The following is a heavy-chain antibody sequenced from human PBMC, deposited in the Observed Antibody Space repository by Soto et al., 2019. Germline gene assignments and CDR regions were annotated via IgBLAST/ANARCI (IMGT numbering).Heavy chain of an antibody. J-gene: IGHJ4*02. D-gene: IGHD3-10*01. V-gene: IGHV1-8*01. CDR3: ARASTGSGFDY. CDR1: GYTFTSYD. CDR2: MNPNSGNT. Sequence: GASVKVSCKAAGYTFTSYDINWVRQATGQGLEWMGWMNPNSGNTGYAQKFQGRVTMTRNTSISTAYMELGSLRSEDTAVYYCARASTGSGFDYWGQGTLVTVSS.